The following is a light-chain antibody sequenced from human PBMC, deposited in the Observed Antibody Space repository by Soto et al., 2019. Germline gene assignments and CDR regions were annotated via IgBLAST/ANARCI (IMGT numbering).Light chain of an antibody. CDR1: QSVSSSD. CDR2: GAS. J-gene: IGKJ1*01. V-gene: IGKV3-20*01. CDR3: QQYGSSPQWT. Sequence: EIVLTQSPGTLSLSPGERATHTCRASQSVSSSDLAWYQQKPGQAPRLLIYGASSRATGIPDRFSGSGSGTDFTLTISRLEPEDFAVYYCQQYGSSPQWTFGQGTKVEIK.